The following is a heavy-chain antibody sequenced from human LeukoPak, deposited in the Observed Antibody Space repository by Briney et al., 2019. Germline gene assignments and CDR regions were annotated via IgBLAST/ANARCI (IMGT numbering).Heavy chain of an antibody. CDR2: IRSKAYGGTT. CDR3: TRNSRITIFGVVIWPDY. J-gene: IGHJ4*02. D-gene: IGHD3-3*01. Sequence: GGSLRLSCAASGFTFSDHYMDWVRQTPGKGLEWVGFIRSKAYGGTTEYAASVKGRFTISRDDSKSIAYLQMNSLKTEDTAVYYCTRNSRITIFGVVIWPDYWGQGTLVTVSP. V-gene: IGHV3-49*04. CDR1: GFTFSDHY.